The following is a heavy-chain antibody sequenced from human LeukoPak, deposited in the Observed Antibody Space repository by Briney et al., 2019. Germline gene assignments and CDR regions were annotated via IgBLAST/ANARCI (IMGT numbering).Heavy chain of an antibody. J-gene: IGHJ6*02. Sequence: SETLSLTCAVYGGSFSGYYWSWIRQPPGKGLEWIGEINHSGSTNYNPSLKSRVTISVDTSKNQFSLKLSSVTAADTAVYYCARDSKTDIVVVPAATKPVYYYYGMDVWGQGTTVTVSS. CDR3: ARDSKTDIVVVPAATKPVYYYYGMDV. CDR2: INHSGST. CDR1: GGSFSGYY. V-gene: IGHV4-34*01. D-gene: IGHD2-2*01.